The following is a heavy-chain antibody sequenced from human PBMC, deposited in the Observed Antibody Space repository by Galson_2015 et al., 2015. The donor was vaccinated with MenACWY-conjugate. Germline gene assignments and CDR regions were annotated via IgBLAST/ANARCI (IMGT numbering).Heavy chain of an antibody. J-gene: IGHJ6*03. CDR3: ARGIYARSRPYFYMGF. CDR2: IHTQSGNP. D-gene: IGHD3-16*01. CDR1: GYTITNFA. V-gene: IGHV7-4-1*02. Sequence: SVKVSCKASGYTITNFALNWVRQVPGQGPEWMGWIHTQSGNPTYARGFRGRFVFSLDTSVSTAYLQINSLETEDTAVFYCARGIYARSRPYFYMGFWGKGTTVTVS.